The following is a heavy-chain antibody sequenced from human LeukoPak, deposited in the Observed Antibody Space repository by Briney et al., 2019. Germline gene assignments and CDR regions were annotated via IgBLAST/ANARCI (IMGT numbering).Heavy chain of an antibody. J-gene: IGHJ5*02. CDR2: IYHSGST. CDR1: GGSISSSNW. V-gene: IGHV4-4*02. Sequence: SGTLSLTCAVSGGSISSSNWWSWVRQPPGKGLEWIGEIYHSGSTSYNPSLKSRVTISVDKSKNQFSLKLSSVTAADTAVYYCARAPMGAAAPNWFDPWGQGTLVTVSS. CDR3: ARAPMGAAAPNWFDP. D-gene: IGHD1-26*01.